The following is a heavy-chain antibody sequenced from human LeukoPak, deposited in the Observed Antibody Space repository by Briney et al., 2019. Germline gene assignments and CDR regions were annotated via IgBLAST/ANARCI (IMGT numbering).Heavy chain of an antibody. D-gene: IGHD5-12*01. CDR3: ARQGGYASPFDY. J-gene: IGHJ4*02. CDR1: GGSINSYY. Sequence: PSETLSLTCTVSGGSINSYYWSWIRQPPGKGLEWIGYISYSGSTNYNPSLKSRVTVSVDTSKNQFSLRLASVTAADTAVYYCARQGGYASPFDYWAREPWSPSPQ. CDR2: ISYSGST. V-gene: IGHV4-59*08.